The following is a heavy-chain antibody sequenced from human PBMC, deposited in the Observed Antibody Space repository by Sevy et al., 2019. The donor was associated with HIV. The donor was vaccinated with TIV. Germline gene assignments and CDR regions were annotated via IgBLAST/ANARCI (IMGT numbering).Heavy chain of an antibody. CDR1: TFTFSDYY. D-gene: IGHD5-18*01. J-gene: IGHJ4*02. Sequence: GESLKISCAASTFTFSDYYMTWIHQAPGKGLEWVSHISSGGSNKYYADSVKGRFTISRDNAKNSLYLQMNSLRVEDTALYYCARVRYNYGSYYFDYWGQGTLVTVSS. CDR3: ARVRYNYGSYYFDY. V-gene: IGHV3-11*01. CDR2: ISSGGSNK.